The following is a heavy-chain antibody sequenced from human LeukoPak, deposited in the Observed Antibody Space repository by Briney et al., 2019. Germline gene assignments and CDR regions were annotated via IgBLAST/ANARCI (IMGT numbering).Heavy chain of an antibody. Sequence: PSETLSLTCAVYGGSFSGYYWSWIHQPPGKGLEWIGEINHSGSTNYNPSLKSRVTISVDTSKNQFSLKLSSVTAADTAVYYCARGGKKRGYSGYLANDYWGQGTLVTVSS. V-gene: IGHV4-34*01. CDR3: ARGGKKRGYSGYLANDY. D-gene: IGHD5-12*01. CDR1: GGSFSGYY. CDR2: INHSGST. J-gene: IGHJ4*02.